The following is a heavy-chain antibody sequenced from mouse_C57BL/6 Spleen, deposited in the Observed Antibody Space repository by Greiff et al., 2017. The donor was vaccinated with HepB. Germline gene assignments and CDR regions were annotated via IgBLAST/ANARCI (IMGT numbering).Heavy chain of an antibody. CDR2: IYPGSGNT. V-gene: IGHV1-76*01. CDR3: ARGDSSGPGAWFAY. Sequence: QVQLKQSGAELVRPGASVKLSCKASGYTFTDYYINWVKQRPGQGLEWIARIYPGSGNTYYNEKFKGKATLTAEKSSSTAYMQLSSLTSEDSAVYFCARGDSSGPGAWFAYWGQGTLVTVSA. J-gene: IGHJ3*01. CDR1: GYTFTDYY. D-gene: IGHD3-2*02.